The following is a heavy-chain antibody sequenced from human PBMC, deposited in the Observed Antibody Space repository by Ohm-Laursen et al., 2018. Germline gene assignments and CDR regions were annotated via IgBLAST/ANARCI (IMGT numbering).Heavy chain of an antibody. Sequence: PSETLSLTCTVSGGSISSYYWSWIRQPPGKGLEWIGYIYYTGTTNYNPSLKRRVSISVDTSKNQFSLKVSSVTAADTAVYYCARHWDYGGNSEPLNYWGQGTLVTVSS. J-gene: IGHJ4*02. CDR1: GGSISSYY. V-gene: IGHV4-59*08. CDR3: ARHWDYGGNSEPLNY. D-gene: IGHD4-23*01. CDR2: IYYTGTT.